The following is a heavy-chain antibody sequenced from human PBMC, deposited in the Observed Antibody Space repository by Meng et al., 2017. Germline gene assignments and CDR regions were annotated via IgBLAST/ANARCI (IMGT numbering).Heavy chain of an antibody. CDR2: IYYSGGT. V-gene: IGHV4-31*03. CDR3: AREYYDILTGYDADY. Sequence: SEILSLTCTVSDGSISSGGYYWSWIRQHPGKGLEWIGYIYYSGGTYYNPSLKSRVTISVDTSKNQFSLKLSSVTAADTAVYYCAREYYDILTGYDADYWGQGTLVTVSS. J-gene: IGHJ4*02. CDR1: DGSISSGGYY. D-gene: IGHD3-9*01.